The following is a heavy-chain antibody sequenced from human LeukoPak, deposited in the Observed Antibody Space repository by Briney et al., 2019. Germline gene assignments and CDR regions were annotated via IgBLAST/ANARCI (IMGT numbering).Heavy chain of an antibody. CDR2: INPNSGGQ. D-gene: IGHD1-26*01. Sequence: ASVKVSCKASGYTFTGYYMHWVRQAPGQGLEWMGRINPNSGGQNYAQKFQGRVTMTRDTSISTAYMELSRLRSDDTAVYYCASRTSGSYSDYWGQGTLVTVSS. J-gene: IGHJ4*02. CDR3: ASRTSGSYSDY. CDR1: GYTFTGYY. V-gene: IGHV1-2*06.